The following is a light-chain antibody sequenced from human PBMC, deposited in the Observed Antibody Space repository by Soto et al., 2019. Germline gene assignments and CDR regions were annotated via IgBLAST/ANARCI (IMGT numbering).Light chain of an antibody. CDR1: QSVSSNY. CDR3: HQYGSSPKT. Sequence: EIVLTQSPGTLSLSPGERATLSCRASQSVSSNYLTWYQQKPGHAPRLLIFRASTRATGIPDRFSGSGSGTDFTLTLSRLEPEDFAVYYCHQYGSSPKTFGQGTKVEIK. CDR2: RAS. J-gene: IGKJ1*01. V-gene: IGKV3-20*01.